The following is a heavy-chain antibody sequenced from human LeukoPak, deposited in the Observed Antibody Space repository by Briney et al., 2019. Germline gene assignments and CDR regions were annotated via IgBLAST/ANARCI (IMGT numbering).Heavy chain of an antibody. CDR1: GFTFSTYA. V-gene: IGHV3-23*01. CDR3: ANIYGDPYYFDY. D-gene: IGHD4-17*01. J-gene: IGHJ4*02. Sequence: PGGSLRLSCAASGFTFSTYAVTWVRRAPGKGLEWVSAITGSGGATYYADSVKGRFTISRDNSKNTLYLQMSSLRAEDTAVYYCANIYGDPYYFDYWGQGTLVTVSS. CDR2: ITGSGGAT.